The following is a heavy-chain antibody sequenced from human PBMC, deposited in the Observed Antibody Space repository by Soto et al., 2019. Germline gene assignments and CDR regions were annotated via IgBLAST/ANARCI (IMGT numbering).Heavy chain of an antibody. V-gene: IGHV4-59*01. Sequence: SETLSLTCTVSGGSISSYYWSWIRQPPGKGLEWIGYIYYSGSTNYNPSLKSRVTISVDTSKNQFSLKLSSVTAADTAVYYCARPQLGYCSSTSCYEWAFDIWGQGTMVTVSS. CDR1: GGSISSYY. D-gene: IGHD2-2*01. J-gene: IGHJ3*02. CDR2: IYYSGST. CDR3: ARPQLGYCSSTSCYEWAFDI.